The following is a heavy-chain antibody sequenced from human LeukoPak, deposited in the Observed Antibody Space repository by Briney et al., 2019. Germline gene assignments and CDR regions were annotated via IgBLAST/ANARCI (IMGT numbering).Heavy chain of an antibody. Sequence: GESLKISCKGSGYSFTSYWIGWVRQMPGKGLEWMGIIYPGDSDTTYSPSFQGQVTISADKSINTAYLQWSSLKASDTAMYYCARRNPPPGTTYYFDYWGQGTLVTVSS. CDR2: IYPGDSDT. D-gene: IGHD6-13*01. V-gene: IGHV5-51*01. CDR1: GYSFTSYW. J-gene: IGHJ4*02. CDR3: ARRNPPPGTTYYFDY.